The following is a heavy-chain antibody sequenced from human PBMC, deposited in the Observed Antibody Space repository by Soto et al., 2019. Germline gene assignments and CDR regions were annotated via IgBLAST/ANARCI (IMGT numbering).Heavy chain of an antibody. CDR3: AMGGSPYVWFNEF. J-gene: IGHJ4*02. Sequence: QERLVQSGAEVKKPGSSMKISCKASGGLFSSFAISWVRQAPGRGLEWMGGIIPVFGTTNYAQKIQDRVTITADESTNTAYMELSSLRYEDTAIYYCAMGGSPYVWFNEFWGQGALVTVTS. CDR2: IIPVFGTT. CDR1: GGLFSSFA. D-gene: IGHD1-26*01. V-gene: IGHV1-69*01.